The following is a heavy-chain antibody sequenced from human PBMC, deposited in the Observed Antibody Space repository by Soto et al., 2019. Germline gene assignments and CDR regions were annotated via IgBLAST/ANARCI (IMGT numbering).Heavy chain of an antibody. CDR3: AKDRPYYDILTVGWFDP. D-gene: IGHD3-9*01. CDR1: GFTFSSYA. CDR2: ISGSGGST. Sequence: GGSLRLSCAASGFTFSSYAMSWVRQAPGKGLEWVSAISGSGGSTYYADSVKGRFTISRDNSKNTLYLQMNSLRAEDTAVYYCAKDRPYYDILTVGWFDPWGQGTLVTVSS. J-gene: IGHJ5*02. V-gene: IGHV3-23*01.